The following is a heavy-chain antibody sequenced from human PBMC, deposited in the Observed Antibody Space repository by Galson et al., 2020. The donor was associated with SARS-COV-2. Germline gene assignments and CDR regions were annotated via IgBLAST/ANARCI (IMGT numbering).Heavy chain of an antibody. V-gene: IGHV3-33*06. Sequence: GESLKISCAASGFTFSSYGMHWVRQAPGKGLEWVAVIWYDGSNKYYADSVKGRFTISRDNSKNTLYLQMNSLRAEDTAVYYCAKAAEEYCIGGSCWGRYFDYWGQGTLVTVSS. D-gene: IGHD2-15*01. CDR2: IWYDGSNK. CDR3: AKAAEEYCIGGSCWGRYFDY. CDR1: GFTFSSYG. J-gene: IGHJ4*02.